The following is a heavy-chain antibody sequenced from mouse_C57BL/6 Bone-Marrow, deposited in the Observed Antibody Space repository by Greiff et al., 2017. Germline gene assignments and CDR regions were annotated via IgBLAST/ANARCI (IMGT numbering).Heavy chain of an antibody. D-gene: IGHD2-3*01. CDR3: AKPYDAYYDY. CDR2: IYPGDGDT. J-gene: IGHJ2*01. Sequence: QVQLQQSGPELVKPGASVKISCKASGYAFSSSWMNWVKQRPGKGLEWIGRIYPGDGDTNYNGKFKSKATMTADKSSSTAYMQLSSLTSEYSAVYLFAKPYDAYYDYWYRGNTLTVTS. V-gene: IGHV1-82*01. CDR1: GYAFSSSW.